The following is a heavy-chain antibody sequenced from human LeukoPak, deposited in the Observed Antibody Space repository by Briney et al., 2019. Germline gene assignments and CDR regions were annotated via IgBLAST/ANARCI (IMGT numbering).Heavy chain of an antibody. Sequence: SETLSLTCAVSGYSISSGYYWGWIRQPPGKGLEWIGSINHSGSTYYHPSLKSRVTISADTSRNPFSLKLSSVTSAATAVYYCARPHGTTGMGVFGYWGQGTLVTVSS. D-gene: IGHD1-1*01. CDR1: GYSISSGYY. V-gene: IGHV4-38-2*01. CDR3: ARPHGTTGMGVFGY. CDR2: INHSGST. J-gene: IGHJ4*02.